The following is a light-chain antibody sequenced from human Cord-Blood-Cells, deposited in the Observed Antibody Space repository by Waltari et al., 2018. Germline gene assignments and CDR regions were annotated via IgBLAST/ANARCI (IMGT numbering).Light chain of an antibody. CDR3: SSYTSSSTYV. J-gene: IGLJ1*01. Sequence: QSALTQPASVSGSPGQSITISCTGTSSDVGGYNYVSWYQQHPGQAPKLMIYDVSKRASGGSNRFSGSKSGNTAYLTISGLQAEDEADYYCSSYTSSSTYVFGTGTKVTVL. CDR2: DVS. CDR1: SSDVGGYNY. V-gene: IGLV2-14*01.